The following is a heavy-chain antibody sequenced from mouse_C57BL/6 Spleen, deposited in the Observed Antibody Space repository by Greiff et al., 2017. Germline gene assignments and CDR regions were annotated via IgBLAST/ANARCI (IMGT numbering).Heavy chain of an antibody. CDR2: IGPGSGST. CDR3: ARGYYGSSYAMDY. Sequence: VQLQQSGAGLVKPAASVKISCKASGYTFTDYYINWVKQRPGRGLVWIGKIGPGSGSTYYNEKVKGKATLTADKSTSTAYMQLSSLTSEDSAVYFCARGYYGSSYAMDYWGQGTSVTVSS. V-gene: IGHV1-77*01. D-gene: IGHD1-1*01. J-gene: IGHJ4*01. CDR1: GYTFTDYY.